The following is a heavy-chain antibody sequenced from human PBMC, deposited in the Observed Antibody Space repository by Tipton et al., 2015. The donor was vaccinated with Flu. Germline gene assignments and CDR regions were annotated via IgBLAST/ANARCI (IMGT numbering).Heavy chain of an antibody. Sequence: TLSLTCTVSGGSISSYYWSWIRQPAGKGLEWIGRIYTSGSTNYNPSLKSRVTMSVDTSKNQFSLKLSPVTAADTAVYYCARSDYGDYLDAFDTWGQGTMVTVSS. CDR2: IYTSGST. V-gene: IGHV4-4*07. J-gene: IGHJ3*02. CDR3: ARSDYGDYLDAFDT. CDR1: GGSISSYY. D-gene: IGHD4-17*01.